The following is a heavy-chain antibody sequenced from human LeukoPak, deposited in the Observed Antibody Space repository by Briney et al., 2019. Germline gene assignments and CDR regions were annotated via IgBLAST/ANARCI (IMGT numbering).Heavy chain of an antibody. CDR3: ARDGDMITFGGVIVRPAFDI. Sequence: GGSLRLSSAASGFTFSSYSMNWVRQAPGKGLEWVSYISCSSSTIYYADSVKGRFTISRDNAKNSLYLQMNSLRAEDTAVYYCARDGDMITFGGVIVRPAFDIWGQGTMVTVSS. CDR1: GFTFSSYS. V-gene: IGHV3-48*01. J-gene: IGHJ3*02. CDR2: ISCSSSTI. D-gene: IGHD3-16*02.